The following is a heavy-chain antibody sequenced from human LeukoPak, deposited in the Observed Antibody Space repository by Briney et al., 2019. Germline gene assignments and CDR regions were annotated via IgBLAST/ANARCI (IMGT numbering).Heavy chain of an antibody. CDR2: INHSGST. V-gene: IGHV4-34*01. CDR1: GGSFSGYY. CDR3: ARRGPPTSRYCSSTSCVGGYSQH. Sequence: SETLSLTCAVYGGSFSGYYWSWIRQPPGKGLEWIGEINHSGSTNYNPSLKSRVTISVDTSKNQFSLKLSSVTAADTAVYYCARRGPPTSRYCSSTSCVGGYSQHWGQGTLVTVSS. D-gene: IGHD2-2*01. J-gene: IGHJ1*01.